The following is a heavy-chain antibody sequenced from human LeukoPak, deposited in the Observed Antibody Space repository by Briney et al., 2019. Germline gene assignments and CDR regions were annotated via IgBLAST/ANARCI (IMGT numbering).Heavy chain of an antibody. CDR3: ARGPYYDSWSGAGY. J-gene: IGHJ4*02. D-gene: IGHD3-3*01. V-gene: IGHV1-18*01. CDR1: GYTFRDFG. Sequence: GASVKVSCKASGYTFRDFGISWVRRAPGQGLEWMGWITTYNGNTNYIQKLQGRVTMTTDTSTSTAYMELRSLRSDDTAVYYCARGPYYDSWSGAGYWGQGTLVTVSS. CDR2: ITTYNGNT.